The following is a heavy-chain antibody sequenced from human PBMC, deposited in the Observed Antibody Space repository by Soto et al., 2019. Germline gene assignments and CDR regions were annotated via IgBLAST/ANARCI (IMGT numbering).Heavy chain of an antibody. J-gene: IGHJ4*02. CDR2: ISGSGDRT. CDR3: AKRACGSGFDY. CDR1: GFTFSSYA. Sequence: EVQLLESGGGLVQLGGSLRLSCAASGFTFSSYAMNWVRQAPGKGLEWVAVISGSGDRTYYADSVKGRFTISRDNTKKALYLKMSLLSAGRAAVYYCAKRACGSGFDYWGPGTLVTVSS. D-gene: IGHD3-10*01. V-gene: IGHV3-23*01.